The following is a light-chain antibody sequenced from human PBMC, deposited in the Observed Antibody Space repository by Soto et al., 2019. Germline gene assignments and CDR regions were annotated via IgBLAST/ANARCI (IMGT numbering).Light chain of an antibody. Sequence: QSALTQPPSASGSPGQSVTISCTGSSSDVGDYNYVSWYQQHPGNAPKLVIYEVNKWPSGVPDRFSGSKSGNTASLTVSGLQAEDEADYFCSSYADSNSWMFGGGTKLTVL. CDR2: EVN. CDR3: SSYADSNSWM. J-gene: IGLJ3*02. CDR1: SSDVGDYNY. V-gene: IGLV2-8*01.